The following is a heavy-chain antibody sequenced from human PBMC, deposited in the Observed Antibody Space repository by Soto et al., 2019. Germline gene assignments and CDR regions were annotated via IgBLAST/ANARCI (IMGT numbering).Heavy chain of an antibody. CDR3: ARSMMLFDATAQGNWFDP. CDR2: INPNSGGT. J-gene: IGHJ5*02. D-gene: IGHD3-16*01. Sequence: EASVKVSCKASGYTFTGYYMHWVRQAPGQGFEWMGWINPNSGGTNYAQKFQGWVTMTRDTSISTAYMELSRLRSDDTAVYYCARSMMLFDATAQGNWFDPWGQGTLVTVSS. CDR1: GYTFTGYY. V-gene: IGHV1-2*04.